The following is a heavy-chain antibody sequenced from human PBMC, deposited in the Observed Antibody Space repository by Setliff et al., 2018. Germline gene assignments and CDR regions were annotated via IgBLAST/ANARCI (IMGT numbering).Heavy chain of an antibody. D-gene: IGHD5-18*01. CDR3: ARDGVHTAMLIDYYYYMDV. J-gene: IGHJ6*03. V-gene: IGHV3-7*03. CDR2: INQDGSDK. CDR1: GFTFSDSW. Sequence: GGSLRLSCAASGFTFSDSWMSWVRQAPGKGLEWVANINQDGSDKYHADSLKGRFTISRDNSKNTLYLQMNSLRGEDTAVHYCARDGVHTAMLIDYYYYMDVWGKGTTVT.